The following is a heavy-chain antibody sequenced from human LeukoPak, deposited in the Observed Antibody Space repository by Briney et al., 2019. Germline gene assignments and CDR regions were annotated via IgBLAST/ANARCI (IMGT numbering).Heavy chain of an antibody. CDR3: ARADSSGWRDAFDI. Sequence: SVKVSCKASGGTFSSYPISWVRQAPGQGLEWMGGIIPIFGTANYAQKFQGRVTITADESTSTAYMELSSLRSEDTAVYYCARADSSGWRDAFDIWGQGTMVTVSS. J-gene: IGHJ3*02. D-gene: IGHD6-19*01. CDR2: IIPIFGTA. CDR1: GGTFSSYP. V-gene: IGHV1-69*13.